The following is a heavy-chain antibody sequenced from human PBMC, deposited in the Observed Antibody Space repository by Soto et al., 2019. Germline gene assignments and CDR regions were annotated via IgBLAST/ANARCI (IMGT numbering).Heavy chain of an antibody. CDR2: IYSGGNT. V-gene: IGHV3-53*01. D-gene: IGHD6-13*01. J-gene: IGHJ4*02. Sequence: ESGGGLIQPGGSLRLSCAASGFTVSNNYMRWVRQAPGKGLEWVSLIYSGGNTHYADSVKGRFTISRDNSKNTLFLQMNSLRVEYTAVYYCARDPPGIAASGAGGWGQGTLVTVSS. CDR1: GFTVSNNY. CDR3: ARDPPGIAASGAGG.